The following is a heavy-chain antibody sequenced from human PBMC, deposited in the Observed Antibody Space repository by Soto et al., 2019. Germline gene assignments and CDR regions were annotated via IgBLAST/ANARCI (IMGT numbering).Heavy chain of an antibody. J-gene: IGHJ5*02. V-gene: IGHV4-61*08. D-gene: IGHD1-26*01. CDR3: ARVKRSTSRLDP. CDR2: VYYSGST. Sequence: SETLSLTCSVSGASVSSGAYYWSWIRQPPGKGLEWIGYVYYSGSTSYNPSLETGVTISVDTSKNQFSLKLTSVTPAVKAIYYCARVKRSTSRLDPWGQGTLVTVSS. CDR1: GASVSSGAYY.